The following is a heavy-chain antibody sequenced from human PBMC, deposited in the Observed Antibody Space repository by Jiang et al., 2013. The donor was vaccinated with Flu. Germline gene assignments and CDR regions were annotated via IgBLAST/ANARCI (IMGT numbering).Heavy chain of an antibody. CDR1: GGSVSSGSYY. Sequence: GSGLVKPSETLSLTCTVSGGSVSSGSYYWSWIRQPPGKGLEWIGYIYYSGSTNYNPSLKSRVTISVDTSKNQFSLKLSSVTAADTAVYYCARGPIHYDSSGYKGTAYYYGMDVWGQGTTVTVSS. J-gene: IGHJ6*02. CDR2: IYYSGST. CDR3: ARGPIHYDSSGYKGTAYYYGMDV. D-gene: IGHD3-22*01. V-gene: IGHV4-61*01.